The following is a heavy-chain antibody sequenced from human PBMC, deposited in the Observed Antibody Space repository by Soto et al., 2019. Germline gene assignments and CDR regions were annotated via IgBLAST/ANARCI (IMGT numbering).Heavy chain of an antibody. CDR2: INPNSGGT. Sequence: GASVKVSCKASGYTFTGYYMHWVRQAPGQGLEWMGWINPNSGGTNYAQKFQGWVTMTRDTSISTAYMELSRLRSDDTAVYYCARDGCSSTSCYLRNAFDIWGEGTMFTVSS. CDR1: GYTFTGYY. J-gene: IGHJ3*02. D-gene: IGHD2-2*01. CDR3: ARDGCSSTSCYLRNAFDI. V-gene: IGHV1-2*04.